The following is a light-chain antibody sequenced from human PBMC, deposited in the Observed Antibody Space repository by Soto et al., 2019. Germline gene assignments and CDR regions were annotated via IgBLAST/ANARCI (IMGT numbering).Light chain of an antibody. V-gene: IGKV3-20*01. J-gene: IGKJ4*01. Sequence: EIVLTQSPGTLSLSAGERATLSCRASQSVSSSNLAWYQQKPGQAPRLLIFDASRRSTGAPARFSGSGSGTDFTLTISRLEPDDFAVYYCQQYGSSPPVTFGGGTKVEIK. CDR2: DAS. CDR3: QQYGSSPPVT. CDR1: QSVSSSN.